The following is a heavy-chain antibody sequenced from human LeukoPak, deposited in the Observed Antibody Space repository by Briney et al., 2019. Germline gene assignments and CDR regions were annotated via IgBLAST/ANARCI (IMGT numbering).Heavy chain of an antibody. D-gene: IGHD3-22*01. CDR1: GFTFSSYE. CDR2: IRYDGSNK. Sequence: PGGSLRLSCAASGFTFSSYEMNWVRQAPGKGLEWVAFIRYDGSNKYYADSVKGRFTISRDNSKNTLYLQMNSLRAEDTAVYYCAKDGWGYYYDSSGPYYFDYWGQGTLVTVSS. J-gene: IGHJ4*02. V-gene: IGHV3-30*02. CDR3: AKDGWGYYYDSSGPYYFDY.